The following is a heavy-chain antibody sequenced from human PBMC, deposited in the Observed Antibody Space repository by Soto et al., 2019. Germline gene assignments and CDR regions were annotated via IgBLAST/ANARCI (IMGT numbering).Heavy chain of an antibody. Sequence: SETLSLTCAVYGRSFSGYYWTWIRQPPGTGLELIGEINHSGSTNYNPSLKSRVTISVDTSKNQFSLKLTSVTAADTAVYYCARDKITGLFDYWGQGTLVTVS. V-gene: IGHV4-34*01. CDR2: INHSGST. CDR3: ARDKITGLFDY. CDR1: GRSFSGYY. J-gene: IGHJ4*02. D-gene: IGHD2-8*02.